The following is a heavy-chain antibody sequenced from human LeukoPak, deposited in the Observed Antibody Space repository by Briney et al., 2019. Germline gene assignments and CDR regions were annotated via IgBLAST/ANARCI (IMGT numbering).Heavy chain of an antibody. CDR3: ARERGSSSSLYYYYYMDV. CDR1: GGTFSSYA. V-gene: IGHV1-69*05. CDR2: IIPIFGTA. D-gene: IGHD6-6*01. J-gene: IGHJ6*03. Sequence: ASVKVSCKASGGTFSSYAISWVRQAPGQGLEWMGGIIPIFGTANYAQKSQGRVTITTDESTSTAYMELSSLRSEDTAVYYCARERGSSSSLYYYYYMDVWGKGTTVTVSS.